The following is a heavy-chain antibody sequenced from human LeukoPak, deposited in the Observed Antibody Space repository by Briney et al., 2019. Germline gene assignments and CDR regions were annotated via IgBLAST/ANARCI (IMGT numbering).Heavy chain of an antibody. CDR2: INPNSGGT. CDR3: AGSIVGATWGVFYFDY. CDR1: GYTFTGYY. V-gene: IGHV1-2*02. D-gene: IGHD1-26*01. J-gene: IGHJ4*02. Sequence: PGASVKVSCKASGYTFTGYYMHWVRQAPGQGLEWMGWINPNSGGTNYAQKFQGRVTMTRDTSISTAYMELSRLRSDDTAVYYCAGSIVGATWGVFYFDYWGQGTLVTVSS.